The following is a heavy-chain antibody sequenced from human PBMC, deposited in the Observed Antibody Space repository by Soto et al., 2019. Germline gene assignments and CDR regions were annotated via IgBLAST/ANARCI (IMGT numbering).Heavy chain of an antibody. Sequence: PGGSLRLSCAASGFTFSSYGMHWVRQAPGKGLEWVAVIWYDGSNKYYADSVKGRFTISRDNSKNTLYLQMNSLRAEDTAVYYCARSPGDIGYCSGGSCYREKNPYYFDYWGQGTLVTVSS. CDR1: GFTFSSYG. V-gene: IGHV3-33*01. CDR3: ARSPGDIGYCSGGSCYREKNPYYFDY. D-gene: IGHD2-15*01. CDR2: IWYDGSNK. J-gene: IGHJ4*02.